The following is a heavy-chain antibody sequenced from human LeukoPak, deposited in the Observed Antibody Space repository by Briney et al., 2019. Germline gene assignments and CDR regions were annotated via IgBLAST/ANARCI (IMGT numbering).Heavy chain of an antibody. CDR1: AFTFSDYS. V-gene: IGHV3-48*01. CDR2: ISGRSSTI. J-gene: IGHJ4*02. CDR3: ARDRLTSGSYFFDY. D-gene: IGHD1-26*01. Sequence: GGFLSLSCAASAFTFSDYSMNWVRQAPGKGLEWISYISGRSSTIYYADSVRGRFTISRDNAKNSMYLQMNSLRAEDTAVYYCARDRLTSGSYFFDYWGQGTLVTVSS.